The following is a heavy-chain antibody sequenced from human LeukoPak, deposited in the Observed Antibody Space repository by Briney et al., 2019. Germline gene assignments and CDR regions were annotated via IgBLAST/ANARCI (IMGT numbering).Heavy chain of an antibody. CDR2: IYYSGST. CDR3: ARVPTIGTSRGAFDI. D-gene: IGHD2-2*01. Sequence: SQTLSLTCTVSGGSISSGDYYWSWIRQPPGKGLEGIGYIYYSGSTYYNPSLKSRVTISVDTSKNQFSLKLSSVTAADTAVYYCARVPTIGTSRGAFDIWGQGTMVTVS. V-gene: IGHV4-30-4*01. J-gene: IGHJ3*02. CDR1: GGSISSGDYY.